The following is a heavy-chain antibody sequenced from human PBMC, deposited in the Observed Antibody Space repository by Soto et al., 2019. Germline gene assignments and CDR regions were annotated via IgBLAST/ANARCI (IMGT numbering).Heavy chain of an antibody. V-gene: IGHV1-18*04. D-gene: IGHD6-6*01. J-gene: IGHJ6*02. Sequence: GASVKVSCKASGYTFTSYGISWVRQAPGQGLEWMGWISAYNGNTNYAQKLQGRVPMTTDTSTSTAYMELRSLRSDDTAVYYCARDRFRKLAEHGMDVWGQGTTVTVSS. CDR3: ARDRFRKLAEHGMDV. CDR2: ISAYNGNT. CDR1: GYTFTSYG.